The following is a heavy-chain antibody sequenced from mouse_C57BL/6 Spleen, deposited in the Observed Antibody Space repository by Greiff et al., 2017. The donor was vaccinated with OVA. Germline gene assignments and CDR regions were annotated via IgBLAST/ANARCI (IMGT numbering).Heavy chain of an antibody. CDR1: GYSITSGYY. CDR2: ISYDGSN. V-gene: IGHV3-6*01. D-gene: IGHD1-1*01. CDR3: ARDYGHAMDY. J-gene: IGHJ4*01. Sequence: EVKLVESGPGLVKPSQSLSLTCSVTGYSITSGYYWNWIRQFPGNKLEWMGYISYDGSNNYNPSLKNRISITRDTSKNQFFLKLNSVTTEDTATYYCARDYGHAMDYWGQGTSVTVSS.